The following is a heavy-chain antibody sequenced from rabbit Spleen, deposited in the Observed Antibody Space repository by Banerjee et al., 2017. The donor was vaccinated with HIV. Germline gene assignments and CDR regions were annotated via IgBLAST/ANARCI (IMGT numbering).Heavy chain of an antibody. CDR2: INTGDSAT. V-gene: IGHV1S40*01. D-gene: IGHD3-1*01. J-gene: IGHJ4*01. CDR1: GFSFSNSVY. CDR3: GRHVAAIDL. Sequence: QSVEESGGDLVKPGASLTLTCTASGFSFSNSVYMSWVRQAPGKGLEWIGCINTGDSATYYASWAKGRFTISSASSTTVTLQMTSLTAADTATYFCGRHVAAIDLWGPGTLVTVS.